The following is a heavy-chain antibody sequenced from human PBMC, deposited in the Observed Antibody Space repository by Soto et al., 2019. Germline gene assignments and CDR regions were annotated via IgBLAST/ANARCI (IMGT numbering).Heavy chain of an antibody. CDR2: ISAYNGNT. J-gene: IGHJ6*02. Sequence: ATVKVSCKASGYTFTSYGISWVRQAPGQGLEWMGWISAYNGNTNYAQKLQGRVTMTTDTSTSTAYMELRSLRSDDTAVYYCARSWARYRSSTSCYAGGSSMDVWGQGTTVTVSS. CDR1: GYTFTSYG. V-gene: IGHV1-18*01. CDR3: ARSWARYRSSTSCYAGGSSMDV. D-gene: IGHD2-2*01.